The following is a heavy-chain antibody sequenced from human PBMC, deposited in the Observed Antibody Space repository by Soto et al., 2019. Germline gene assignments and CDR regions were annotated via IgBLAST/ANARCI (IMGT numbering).Heavy chain of an antibody. V-gene: IGHV4-31*03. CDR3: ARGALVAVAGSSPFDP. CDR2: IYYSGST. Sequence: PSETLSLTCTVSCGSISSGGYYWSWIRQHPGKGLEWIGYIYYSGSTYYNPSLKSRVTISVDTSKNQFSLKLSSVTAADTAVYYCARGALVAVAGSSPFDPWGQGTLVTVSS. D-gene: IGHD6-19*01. CDR1: CGSISSGGYY. J-gene: IGHJ5*02.